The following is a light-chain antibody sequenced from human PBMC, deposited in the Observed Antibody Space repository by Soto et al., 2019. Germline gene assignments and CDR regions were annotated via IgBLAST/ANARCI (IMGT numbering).Light chain of an antibody. V-gene: IGLV1-44*01. J-gene: IGLJ1*01. Sequence: QSVLTQPPSASGTPGQRVTISCSGTTSNIGSNPVNWYQQLPGTAPKLLIYSNIQRPSGVPDRLSGSKSGTSASLAIRGLQSEDEADYYCAAWDDSLNGYVFGTGTKPTVL. CDR1: TSNIGSNP. CDR3: AAWDDSLNGYV. CDR2: SNI.